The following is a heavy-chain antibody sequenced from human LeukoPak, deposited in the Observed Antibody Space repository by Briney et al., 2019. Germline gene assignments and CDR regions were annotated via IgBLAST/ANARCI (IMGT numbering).Heavy chain of an antibody. CDR1: GYTFTSYA. CDR2: INAGNGNT. V-gene: IGHV1-3*01. Sequence: ASVKVSCKASGYTFTSYAMHWVRQAPGQRLEWMGWINAGNGNTKYSQKFQGRVTITRDTSASTAYMELSSLRSEDTAVYYCARPGGVLLFNLDYWGQGTLVTVSS. CDR3: ARPGGVLLFNLDY. J-gene: IGHJ4*02. D-gene: IGHD3-10*01.